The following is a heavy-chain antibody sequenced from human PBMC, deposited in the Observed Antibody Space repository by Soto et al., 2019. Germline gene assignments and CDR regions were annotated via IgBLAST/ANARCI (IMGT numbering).Heavy chain of an antibody. Sequence: EVQLVESGGGLVQPGGSLRLSCAASGFTFSSYDMHWVRQATGKGLEWVSAIGTAGDTYYPGSVKGRFTISRENAKNSLYLQMNSLRAGDTAVYYCARASGSYYWRVSGEMDVWGQGTTVTVSS. CDR3: ARASGSYYWRVSGEMDV. CDR2: IGTAGDT. J-gene: IGHJ6*02. CDR1: GFTFSSYD. D-gene: IGHD1-26*01. V-gene: IGHV3-13*01.